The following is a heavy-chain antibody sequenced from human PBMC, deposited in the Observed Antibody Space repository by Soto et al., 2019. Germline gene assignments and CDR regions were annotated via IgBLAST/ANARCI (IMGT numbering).Heavy chain of an antibody. D-gene: IGHD5-12*01. V-gene: IGHV1-18*01. CDR1: GYAFFTYD. Sequence: QVHLVQSGVEVKTPGASVKVSCQASGYAFFTYDISWVRQAPGQGLEWIGWISTYSGSTQYAQKFQGRVTMTTDTSTTPAYLELRSLRSDDTAAYYCARHHGPTTSENWFDPWGQGTLVTVSS. CDR3: ARHHGPTTSENWFDP. CDR2: ISTYSGST. J-gene: IGHJ5*02.